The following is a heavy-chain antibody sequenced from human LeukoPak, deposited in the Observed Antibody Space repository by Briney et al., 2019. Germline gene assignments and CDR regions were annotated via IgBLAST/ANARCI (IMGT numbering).Heavy chain of an antibody. Sequence: GGSLRLSCAASGFTFSSYAMHWVRQAPGKGLEWVALILYDGSNKYYADSVKGRFTISRDNSKNTLYMQMNSLRAEDTAVYYCARDFAAAGIFDYWGQGALVTVSS. CDR2: ILYDGSNK. CDR1: GFTFSSYA. J-gene: IGHJ4*02. CDR3: ARDFAAAGIFDY. D-gene: IGHD6-13*01. V-gene: IGHV3-30*04.